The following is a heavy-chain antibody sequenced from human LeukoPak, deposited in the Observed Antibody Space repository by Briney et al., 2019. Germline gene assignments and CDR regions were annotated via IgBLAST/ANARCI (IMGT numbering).Heavy chain of an antibody. D-gene: IGHD3-9*01. CDR2: INHSGST. J-gene: IGHJ5*02. CDR3: ARYGPGERKTYYDILTGPRRLNWFDP. Sequence: SETLSLTCAVYGGSFSGYYWSWIRQPPGKGLEWIGEINHSGSTNYNPSLKSRVTISVDTSKNQFSLKLSSVTAADTAVYYCARYGPGERKTYYDILTGPRRLNWFDPWGQGTLVTVSS. V-gene: IGHV4-34*01. CDR1: GGSFSGYY.